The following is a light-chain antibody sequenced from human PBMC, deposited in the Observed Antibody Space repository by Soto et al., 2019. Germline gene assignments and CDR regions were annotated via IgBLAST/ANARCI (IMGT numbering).Light chain of an antibody. CDR1: QSVSSSY. J-gene: IGKJ1*01. CDR3: QQYGSSPQT. V-gene: IGKV3-20*01. CDR2: GAS. Sequence: EIVLTQSPGTLSLSPGERATLSCRASQSVSSSYLAWYQQKHGQAPRLLIYGASSRATGIPDRFSGSGSGTDFTLTISRLEPEDFAVNYCQQYGSSPQTFGQGTKVEIK.